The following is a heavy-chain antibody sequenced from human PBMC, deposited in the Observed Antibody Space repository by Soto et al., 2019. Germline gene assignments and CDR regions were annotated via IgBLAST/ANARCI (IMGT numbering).Heavy chain of an antibody. CDR1: GGTFSSYA. J-gene: IGHJ6*02. CDR3: ARGGVVAGNHYCGMDV. Sequence: ASVKVSCKTSGGTFSSYAISWVRQAPGQGLEWMGGIIPIFGTANCAQKFQGRVTITADESTSTAYMELSSLRSEDTAVYYCARGGVVAGNHYCGMDVWGQGNTVTVS. CDR2: IIPIFGTA. V-gene: IGHV1-69*13. D-gene: IGHD2-2*01.